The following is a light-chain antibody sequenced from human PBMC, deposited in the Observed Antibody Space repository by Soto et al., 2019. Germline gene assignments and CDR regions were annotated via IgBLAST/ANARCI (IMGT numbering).Light chain of an antibody. J-gene: IGKJ2*01. CDR1: QSVSNSY. CDR3: QQYRTSPYT. V-gene: IGKV3-20*01. Sequence: EIGLTQSPGTLSLSPGERATLSCRASQSVSNSYFAWYQQKPGQAPRLLIYGTSNTATGIPARFSGSRSGTDFTLTISSLESEDFAVYYCQQYRTSPYTLGQGTKLEIK. CDR2: GTS.